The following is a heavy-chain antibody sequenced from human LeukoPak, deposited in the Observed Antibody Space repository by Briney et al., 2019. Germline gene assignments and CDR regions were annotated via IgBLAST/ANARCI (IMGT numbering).Heavy chain of an antibody. CDR2: IGGGAGTT. CDR3: AKKRYIVGTTTEAFDI. V-gene: IGHV3-23*01. D-gene: IGHD1-26*01. Sequence: PGGSLRLSCAASGFTFSSYEMNWVGQAPGKGLEWVSTIGGGAGTTYYADSVKGRFTISRDNSKNTLYLQMNSLRAEDTAVYYCAKKRYIVGTTTEAFDIWGQGTMVTVSS. J-gene: IGHJ3*02. CDR1: GFTFSSYE.